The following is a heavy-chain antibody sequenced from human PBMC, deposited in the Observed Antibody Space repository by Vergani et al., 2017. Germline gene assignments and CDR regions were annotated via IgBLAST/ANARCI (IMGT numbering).Heavy chain of an antibody. J-gene: IGHJ2*01. D-gene: IGHD3-16*01. CDR3: ARDGGSPGDGYFDI. V-gene: IGHV1-2*02. CDR2: FNPNSGGT. CDR1: GYTFTGYY. Sequence: QVQLVQSGAEVKKPRASVKVSCKASGYTFTGYYMHWVRQAPGQGLEWMGWFNPNSGGTNYAQKFQGRVTITADESTSTAYMELSSLRSEDTAVYYCARDGGSPGDGYFDIWGRGTLVTVSS.